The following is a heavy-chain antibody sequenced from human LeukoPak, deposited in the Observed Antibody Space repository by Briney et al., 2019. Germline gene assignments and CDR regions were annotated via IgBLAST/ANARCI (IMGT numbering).Heavy chain of an antibody. V-gene: IGHV3-23*01. CDR3: AKAPVTTCSGAYCYPFDY. CDR1: GFTLSSYA. D-gene: IGHD2-15*01. CDR2: ISVSGNT. Sequence: GGSLRLFCAASGFTLSSYAMSWVRQGPGKGLEWVSAISVSGNTYHADSVKGRFTISRDSSKNTLYLQMNSLRAGDAAVYYCAKAPVTTCSGAYCYPFDYWGQGTLVTVSS. J-gene: IGHJ4*02.